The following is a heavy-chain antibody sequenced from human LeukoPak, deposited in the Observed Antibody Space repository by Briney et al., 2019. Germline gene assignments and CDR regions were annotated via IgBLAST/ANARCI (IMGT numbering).Heavy chain of an antibody. CDR2: TYYRSKWYN. J-gene: IGHJ6*02. CDR3: ARDYYDSSGYTTTVDGMDV. V-gene: IGHV6-1*01. Sequence: SQTLSLTCAISGDSVSSNSAAWNWIRQSPSRGLEWLGRTYYRSKWYNDYALSVKSRISINPDTSKNQFSLQLNSVTPEDTAVYYCARDYYDSSGYTTTVDGMDVWGQGTTVTVSS. CDR1: GDSVSSNSAA. D-gene: IGHD3-22*01.